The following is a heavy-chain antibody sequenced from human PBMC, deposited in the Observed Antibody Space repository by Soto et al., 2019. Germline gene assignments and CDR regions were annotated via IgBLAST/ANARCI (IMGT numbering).Heavy chain of an antibody. J-gene: IGHJ3*02. CDR2: ISWNSGSI. CDR1: GFTFDDYA. D-gene: IGHD6-13*01. CDR3: AKDMGYSSSPDPFDI. Sequence: PGGSLRLSCAASGFTFDDYAMHWVRQAPGKGLEWVSGISWNSGSIGYADSVKGRFTISRDNAKNSLYLQMNSLRAEDTALYYCAKDMGYSSSPDPFDIWGQGTMVTVSS. V-gene: IGHV3-9*01.